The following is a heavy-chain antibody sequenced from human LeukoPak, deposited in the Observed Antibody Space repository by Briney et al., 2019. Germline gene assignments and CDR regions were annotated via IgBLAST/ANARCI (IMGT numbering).Heavy chain of an antibody. CDR1: GYTLTELS. D-gene: IGHD3-22*01. CDR2: LDPEDGET. CDR3: ATVPYYYDSSGYQGYFQH. J-gene: IGHJ1*01. V-gene: IGHV1-24*01. Sequence: ASVKVSCKVSGYTLTELSIHWVRQAPGKGLEWMGGLDPEDGETIYAQRFQGRVTMTEDTSTDTAYMELSSLRSEDAAVYYCATVPYYYDSSGYQGYFQHWGQGTLVTVSS.